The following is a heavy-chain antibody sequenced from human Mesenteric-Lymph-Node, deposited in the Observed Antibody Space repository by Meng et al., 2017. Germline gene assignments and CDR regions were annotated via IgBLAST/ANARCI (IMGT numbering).Heavy chain of an antibody. CDR2: INPHTGGI. CDR1: GYTFTVCY. CDR3: AKIGSNHQFDL. J-gene: IGHJ4*02. Sequence: QVQLLQPGAEVQNPGASLNVPCKASGYTFTVCYMHWVRQAPGQGLEWMGRINPHTGGINYAQEFQGRVAMTRDTSISTAYMELSRLRTDDTAVYYCAKIGSNHQFDLWGQGTLVTVSS. V-gene: IGHV1-2*06. D-gene: IGHD4-11*01.